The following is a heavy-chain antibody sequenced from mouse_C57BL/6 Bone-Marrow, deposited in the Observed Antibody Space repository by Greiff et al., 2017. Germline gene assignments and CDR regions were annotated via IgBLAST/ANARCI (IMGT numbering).Heavy chain of an antibody. CDR2: ISDGGSYT. CDR1: GFTFSSYA. CDR3: ARDGGYYYDYFDY. Sequence: EVKLMESGGGLVKPGGSLKLSCAASGFTFSSYAMSWVRQTPEKRLEWVATISDGGSYTYYPDHVKGRFTISRDNAKNNLYLQMSHLKSEDTAMYYCARDGGYYYDYFDYWGQGTTLTVSS. J-gene: IGHJ2*01. D-gene: IGHD1-1*01. V-gene: IGHV5-4*01.